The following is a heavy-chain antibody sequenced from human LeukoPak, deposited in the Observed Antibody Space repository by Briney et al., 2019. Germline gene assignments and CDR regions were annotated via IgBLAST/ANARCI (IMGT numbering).Heavy chain of an antibody. D-gene: IGHD3-10*01. CDR1: GGTFSSYA. Sequence: SVKVSCKASGGTFSSYAISWVRQAPGQGLEWMGGIIPIFGTANYAQKFQGRVTITADESTSTAYMELSSLRSEDTAVYYCARGLDGSGSFHDAFDIWGQGTMVTVSS. CDR2: IIPIFGTA. V-gene: IGHV1-69*13. J-gene: IGHJ3*02. CDR3: ARGLDGSGSFHDAFDI.